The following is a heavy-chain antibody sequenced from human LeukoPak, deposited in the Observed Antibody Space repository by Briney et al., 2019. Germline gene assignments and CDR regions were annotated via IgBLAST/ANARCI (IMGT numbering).Heavy chain of an antibody. CDR1: GFTFRSYS. CDR2: ISSSSSYI. D-gene: IGHD3-22*01. Sequence: GGSLRLSCAASGFTFRSYSMNWVRQAPGQGLEWISSISSSSSYIYYAGSVKGRFTISRDNAKNSLYLQMNSLRAEDTAVYYCASSYYYDSSGYYYDHDFFDNWGQGTLFTVSS. J-gene: IGHJ4*02. V-gene: IGHV3-21*01. CDR3: ASSYYYDSSGYYYDHDFFDN.